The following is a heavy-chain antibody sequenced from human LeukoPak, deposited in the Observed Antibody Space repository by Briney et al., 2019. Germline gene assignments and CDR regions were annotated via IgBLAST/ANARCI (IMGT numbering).Heavy chain of an antibody. CDR2: INSDGSST. V-gene: IGHV3-74*01. J-gene: IGHJ4*02. D-gene: IGHD2-15*01. CDR1: GFTFSRYW. Sequence: GGSLRLSCAASGFTFSRYWMHWVRQTPGKGLVWVSRINSDGSSTRYADSVKGRFTISRDNAKNTLDLQMSSLRAEGTAVYYCARVDCSGGSCYFDYWGQGTLVTVSS. CDR3: ARVDCSGGSCYFDY.